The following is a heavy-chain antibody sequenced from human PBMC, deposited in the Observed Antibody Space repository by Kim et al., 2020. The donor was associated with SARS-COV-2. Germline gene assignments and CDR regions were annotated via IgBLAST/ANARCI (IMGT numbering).Heavy chain of an antibody. CDR3: ARVSKYYDSSGYV. J-gene: IGHJ4*02. D-gene: IGHD3-22*01. V-gene: IGHV4-38-2*02. CDR2: IYHSGST. Sequence: SETLSLTCTVSGYSISSGYYWGWIRQPPGKGLEWIGSIYHSGSTYYNPSLKSRVTISVDTSKNQFSLKLSSVTAADTAVYYCARVSKYYDSSGYVWGQGTLVTVSS. CDR1: GYSISSGYY.